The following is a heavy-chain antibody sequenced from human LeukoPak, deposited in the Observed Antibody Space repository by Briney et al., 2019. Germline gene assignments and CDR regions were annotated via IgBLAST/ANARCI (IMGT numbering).Heavy chain of an antibody. CDR3: ARVVGCSSTSCYSNFDY. CDR1: GGSISSYY. CDR2: IYYSGST. V-gene: IGHV4-59*01. J-gene: IGHJ4*02. D-gene: IGHD2-2*01. Sequence: SETLSLTCTVSGGSISSYYWSWIRQPPGKGLEWIGYIYYSGSTNYNPSLKSRVTISVDTSKNQFSLKLSSVTAADTAVYYCARVVGCSSTSCYSNFDYWGQGTLVTVSS.